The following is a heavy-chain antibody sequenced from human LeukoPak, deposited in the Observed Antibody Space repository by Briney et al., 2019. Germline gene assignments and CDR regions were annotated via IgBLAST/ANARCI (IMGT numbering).Heavy chain of an antibody. D-gene: IGHD6-6*01. CDR2: INHSGST. J-gene: IGHJ4*02. CDR3: ARGPNSSSFDY. CDR1: GGSFSGYY. Sequence: SETLSLTCAVYGGSFSGYYGSWIRQPPGKGLEWIGEINHSGSTNYNPSLKSRVTISVDTSKNQFSLKLSSVTAADTAVYYCARGPNSSSFDYWGQGTLVTVSS. V-gene: IGHV4-34*01.